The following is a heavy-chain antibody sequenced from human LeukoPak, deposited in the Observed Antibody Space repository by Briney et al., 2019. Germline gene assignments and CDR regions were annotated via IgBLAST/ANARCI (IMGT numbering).Heavy chain of an antibody. CDR3: AAFYYNSNPKAV. CDR1: GFAFSTYE. D-gene: IGHD3-22*01. J-gene: IGHJ3*01. Sequence: PGGSLRLSCAASGFAFSTYEVNWVRQAPGKGQEWISIISHEGSNTNYADSVEGRFTISRDNAKNSVYLQMNSLRAEDTAVYYCAAFYYNSNPKAVWGQGTMVTVSS. CDR2: ISHEGSNT. V-gene: IGHV3-48*03.